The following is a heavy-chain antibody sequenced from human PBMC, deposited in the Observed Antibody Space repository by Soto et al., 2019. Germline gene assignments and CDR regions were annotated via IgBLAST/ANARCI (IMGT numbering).Heavy chain of an antibody. Sequence: SETLSLTCTVSGGSMXSYRWSWIRQPAGKGLEWIGRLNTYGNTHYNPSLKSRVTVSVDTSRNQFFLTLRSVTAADTAVYYCARATSSGDSWGQGTLVTVSS. CDR3: ARATSSGDS. J-gene: IGHJ5*01. D-gene: IGHD6-19*01. V-gene: IGHV4-4*07. CDR2: LNTYGNT. CDR1: GGSMXSYR.